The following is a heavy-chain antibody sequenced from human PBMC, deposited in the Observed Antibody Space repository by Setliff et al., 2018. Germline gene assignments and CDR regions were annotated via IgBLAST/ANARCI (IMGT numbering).Heavy chain of an antibody. J-gene: IGHJ6*03. V-gene: IGHV1-69*05. CDR1: GGTFRSYG. D-gene: IGHD5-18*01. CDR2: TIPSFGST. Sequence: SVKVSCKASGGTFRSYGISWVRQAPGQGLEWMGGTIPSFGSTDYAQKFQDRVTIITDESTSTAYMELSSLRTEDTAVYYCAGEGVDTRSSTDYRYYMDVWGKGTTVTVSS. CDR3: AGEGVDTRSSTDYRYYMDV.